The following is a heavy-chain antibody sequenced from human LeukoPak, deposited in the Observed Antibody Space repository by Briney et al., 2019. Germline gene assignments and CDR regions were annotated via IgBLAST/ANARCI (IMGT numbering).Heavy chain of an antibody. J-gene: IGHJ4*02. V-gene: IGHV1-18*01. CDR2: ISVYTGKT. D-gene: IGHD6-19*01. Sequence: GASVKVSCKASGYTFSSYGISWVRQAPGQGLEWMGWISVYTGKTYHAQKFQARVTMTTDTSTSTAYMELRSLRSDDTAVYYCARDPSNTSGRYLFFDYWGQGTLVTVSS. CDR3: ARDPSNTSGRYLFFDY. CDR1: GYTFSSYG.